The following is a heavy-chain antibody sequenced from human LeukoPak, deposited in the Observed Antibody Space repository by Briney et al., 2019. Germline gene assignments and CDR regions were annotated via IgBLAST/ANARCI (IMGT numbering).Heavy chain of an antibody. Sequence: GGSLRLSCAASGFTVSSSYMSWVRQAPGKGLEWVSVIYSGGSTYYADSVKGRFTISRDNSKNTLYLQMNSLRAEDTAVYYCATQVTTMVRGVIGDYWGQGTLVTVSS. J-gene: IGHJ4*02. CDR1: GFTVSSSY. V-gene: IGHV3-66*01. CDR2: IYSGGST. D-gene: IGHD3-10*01. CDR3: ATQVTTMVRGVIGDY.